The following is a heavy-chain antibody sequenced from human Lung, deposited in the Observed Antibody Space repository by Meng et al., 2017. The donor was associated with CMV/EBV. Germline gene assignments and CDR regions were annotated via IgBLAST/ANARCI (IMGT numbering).Heavy chain of an antibody. V-gene: IGHV1-46*01. CDR3: ARDLVGYDAFDV. J-gene: IGHJ3*01. CDR2: INPDGGTT. Sequence: ASVXVSXKASRYTFIPYYIHWVRQAPGQGLEWMGRINPDGGTTTYSQKFQGAVTLTSDTSTNTVYMELRRLRYEYTAVYYCARDLVGYDAFDVWGQGTMVTVSS. D-gene: IGHD3-22*01. CDR1: RYTFIPYY.